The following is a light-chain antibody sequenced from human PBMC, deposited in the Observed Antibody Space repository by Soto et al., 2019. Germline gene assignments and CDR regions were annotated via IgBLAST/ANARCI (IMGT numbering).Light chain of an antibody. V-gene: IGKV1-5*01. CDR1: RSISDW. J-gene: IGKJ1*01. Sequence: DIQMTQSPSSLSPSVGDRVTIACRASRSISDWLAWYQQKPGKAPELLIFDASNLKSGVSSRFSGSGSGTDFTLTISRLEPEDFAVYYCQQYTDWPLTFGQGTKVDIK. CDR3: QQYTDWPLT. CDR2: DAS.